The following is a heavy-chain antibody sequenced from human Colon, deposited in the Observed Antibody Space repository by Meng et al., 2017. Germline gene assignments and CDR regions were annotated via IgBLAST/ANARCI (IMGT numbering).Heavy chain of an antibody. CDR2: IFHAGNT. CDR3: ARDFHSTMTVFDS. Sequence: QVQLQESGPGWVKPSGTLSLTCAVSGGSITNDNWWSWVRQPPGKGLEWIGEIFHAGNTNYNPSLKSRVTMSLDKSKNQFSLTLTSVTAADTAVYYCARDFHSTMTVFDSWGQGTLVTVSS. D-gene: IGHD3-22*01. V-gene: IGHV4-4*02. CDR1: GGSITNDNW. J-gene: IGHJ4*02.